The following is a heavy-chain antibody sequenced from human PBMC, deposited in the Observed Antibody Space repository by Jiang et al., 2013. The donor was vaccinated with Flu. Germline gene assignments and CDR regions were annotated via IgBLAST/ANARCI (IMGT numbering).Heavy chain of an antibody. V-gene: IGHV4-39*01. J-gene: IGHJ5*02. CDR2: IHYGGST. D-gene: IGHD6-13*01. CDR3: VRHPGLLGLAAGGFDH. CDR1: GGSISSISFY. Sequence: PGLVRPSETLSLTCSVSGGSISSISFYWTWIRQPPGKGLEWIGTIHYGGSTYYNPSLKSRVTISGDRTNNDFSLILSSVTAADTAVYFCVRHPGLLGLAAGGFDHWGPGTLVTVSS.